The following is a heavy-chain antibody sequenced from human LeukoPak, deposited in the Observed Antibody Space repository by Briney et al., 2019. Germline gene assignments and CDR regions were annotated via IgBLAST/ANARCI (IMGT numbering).Heavy chain of an antibody. V-gene: IGHV3-30*02. J-gene: IGHJ4*02. CDR3: AKEVLKEFSPTYYFDY. Sequence: PGGSLRLSCAASGFTFSSYGMHWVRQAPGKGLGWVAFIRYDGSNKYYADSVKGRFTISRDNSKNTLYLQMNSLRAEDTAVCYCAKEVLKEFSPTYYFDYWGPGTLVTVSS. CDR1: GFTFSSYG. D-gene: IGHD3-16*02. CDR2: IRYDGSNK.